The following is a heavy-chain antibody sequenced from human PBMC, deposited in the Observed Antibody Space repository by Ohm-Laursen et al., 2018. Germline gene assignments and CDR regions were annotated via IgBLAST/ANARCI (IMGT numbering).Heavy chain of an antibody. V-gene: IGHV3-11*01. CDR3: ARDDCSSTSCPDLDY. CDR2: ISSSGSTI. CDR1: GFTFSDYY. Sequence: SLRLSCAASGFTFSDYYMSWIRQAPGKGLEWVSYISSSGSTIYYADSVKGRFTISRDNAKNSLYLQMNSLRAEDTAVYYCARDDCSSTSCPDLDYWGQGTLVSVSS. D-gene: IGHD2-2*01. J-gene: IGHJ4*02.